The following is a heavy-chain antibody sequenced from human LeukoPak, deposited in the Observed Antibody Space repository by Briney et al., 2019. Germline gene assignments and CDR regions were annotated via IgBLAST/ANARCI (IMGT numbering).Heavy chain of an antibody. J-gene: IGHJ4*02. V-gene: IGHV3-48*01. CDR2: ISSRTNTI. CDR1: GFTFSSYS. D-gene: IGHD6-19*01. CDR3: AKDSRFLNSGWYGPLGY. Sequence: GGSLRLSCAASGFTFSSYSMNWVRQAPGKGLEWVSYISSRTNTIYYADSVKGRFTISRDNSKNTLYLQMNSLRAEDTAVYYCAKDSRFLNSGWYGPLGYWGQGTLVTVSS.